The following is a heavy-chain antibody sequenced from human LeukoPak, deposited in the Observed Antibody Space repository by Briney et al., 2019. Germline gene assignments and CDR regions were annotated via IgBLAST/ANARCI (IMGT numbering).Heavy chain of an antibody. CDR1: GGSISSSSYY. CDR3: ARVNSGWLDY. Sequence: PLETLSLTCTVSGGSISSSSYYWGWIRQPPGKGLEWIGSIYYSGSTYYNPSLKSRVTISVDTAKNQFSLKLSSVTAADTAVYYCARVNSGWLDYWGQGTLVTVSS. D-gene: IGHD6-19*01. CDR2: IYYSGST. J-gene: IGHJ4*02. V-gene: IGHV4-39*07.